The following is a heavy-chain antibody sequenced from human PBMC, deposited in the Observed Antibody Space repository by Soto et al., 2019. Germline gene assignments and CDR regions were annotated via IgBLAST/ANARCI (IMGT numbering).Heavy chain of an antibody. CDR2: INPNSGGT. D-gene: IGHD2-15*01. CDR1: GYTFTGYY. J-gene: IGHJ6*02. V-gene: IGHV1-2*04. Sequence: QVQLVQSGAEVKKPGASVKVSCKASGYTFTGYYMHWVRQAPGQGLEWMGWINPNSGGTNYAQKFQGWVTMTRDTSISIAYMELSRLRSDDTAVYYCARDAPLYCSGGSCYSYGGMDVWGQGTTVTVSS. CDR3: ARDAPLYCSGGSCYSYGGMDV.